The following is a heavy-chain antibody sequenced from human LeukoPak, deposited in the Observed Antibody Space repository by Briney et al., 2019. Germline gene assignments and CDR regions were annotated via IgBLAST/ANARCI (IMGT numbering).Heavy chain of an antibody. J-gene: IGHJ4*02. V-gene: IGHV4-30-4*01. CDR2: IYYSGST. CDR3: ASALNDYGDSFDY. CDR1: GGSISSGDYY. Sequence: PSETLSLTCTVSGGSISSGDYYWSWIRQPPGKGLEWIGYIYYSGSTYYNPSLKSRVTISVDTSKNQFSLKLSSVTAADTAVYYCASALNDYGDSFDYWGQGTLVTVSS. D-gene: IGHD4-17*01.